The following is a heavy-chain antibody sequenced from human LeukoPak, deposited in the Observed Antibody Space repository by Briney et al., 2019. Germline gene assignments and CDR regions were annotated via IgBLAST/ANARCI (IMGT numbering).Heavy chain of an antibody. D-gene: IGHD6-19*01. CDR3: AKHPGAGNFDY. V-gene: IGHV3-23*01. CDR2: INSSGGTT. J-gene: IGHJ4*02. Sequence: PGGSLRLSCAVSGFTFSTFVMSWVRQAPGKGLEWVSIINSSGGTTYYADSVKGRFTISRDNSKNTLYLQMNSLRAEDTAVYYCAKHPGAGNFDYWGQGALVTVSS. CDR1: GFTFSTFV.